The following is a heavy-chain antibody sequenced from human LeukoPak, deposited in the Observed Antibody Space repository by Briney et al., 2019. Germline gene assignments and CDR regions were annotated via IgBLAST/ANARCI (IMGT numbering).Heavy chain of an antibody. CDR1: GFSLSTSGVG. Sequence: SGPTLVKPTQTLTLTCTLSGFSLSTSGVGVGWIRQPPGKALEWLALIYWNDDKRYSPSLKSRLTITKDTSKNQVVLTMTNMDPVDTATYYCAHSSWYWYYFDYWGQGTLVTVSS. D-gene: IGHD6-13*01. V-gene: IGHV2-5*01. J-gene: IGHJ4*02. CDR3: AHSSWYWYYFDY. CDR2: IYWNDDK.